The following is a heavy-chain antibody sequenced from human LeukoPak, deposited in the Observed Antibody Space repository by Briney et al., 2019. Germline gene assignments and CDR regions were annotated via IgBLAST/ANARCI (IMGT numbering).Heavy chain of an antibody. V-gene: IGHV4-61*01. CDR2: IYSTGST. CDR1: GGSVSSGTHY. Sequence: SETLSLTCTVSGGSVSSGTHYWSWIRQPPGNGLEWIGYIYSTGSTTYNPSLKSRVTISVDTSKNQFSLRLSSVTAADTAVYYCAREQYLAYDVFGFWGQGTMVTVSS. D-gene: IGHD4-11*01. CDR3: AREQYLAYDVFGF. J-gene: IGHJ3*01.